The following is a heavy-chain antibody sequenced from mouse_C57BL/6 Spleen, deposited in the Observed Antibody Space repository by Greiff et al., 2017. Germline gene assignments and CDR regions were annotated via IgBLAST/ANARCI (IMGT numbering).Heavy chain of an antibody. CDR2: ISSGSSTI. CDR1: GFTFSDYG. D-gene: IGHD2-5*01. V-gene: IGHV5-17*01. CDR3: ARHGYSIPYAMDY. Sequence: EVQRVESGGGLVKPGGSLKLSCAASGFTFSDYGMHWVRQAPEKGLEWVAYISSGSSTIYYADTVKGRFTISRDNAKNTLFLQMTSLRSEDTAMYYCARHGYSIPYAMDYWGQGTSVTVSS. J-gene: IGHJ4*01.